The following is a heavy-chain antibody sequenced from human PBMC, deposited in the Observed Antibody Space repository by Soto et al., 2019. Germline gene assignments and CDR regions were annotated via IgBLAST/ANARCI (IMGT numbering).Heavy chain of an antibody. J-gene: IGHJ6*02. Sequence: QVQLVQSGAEVKKPGSSVKVSCKASGGTFSSYAISWVRQAPGQGLEWMGGIIPIFGTANYAQKFQGRVTITADKSTSTACMELSSLRSEDTAVYYCARLVDIVATYYYGMDVWGQGTTVTVSS. CDR3: ARLVDIVATYYYGMDV. CDR1: GGTFSSYA. CDR2: IIPIFGTA. D-gene: IGHD5-12*01. V-gene: IGHV1-69*06.